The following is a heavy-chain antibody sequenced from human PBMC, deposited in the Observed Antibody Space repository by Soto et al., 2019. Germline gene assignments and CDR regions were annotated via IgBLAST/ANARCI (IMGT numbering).Heavy chain of an antibody. Sequence: GGSLRLSCAASGFTFSDYSMSWIRQAPGKGLEWVSYIYSSSTNTNYADSVKGRFTISRDNAKNSLYLQMNSLRAEDTAVYYCARGVGIDYWGQGT. CDR3: ARGVGIDY. D-gene: IGHD2-15*01. CDR2: IYSSSTNT. CDR1: GFTFSDYS. J-gene: IGHJ4*02. V-gene: IGHV3-11*05.